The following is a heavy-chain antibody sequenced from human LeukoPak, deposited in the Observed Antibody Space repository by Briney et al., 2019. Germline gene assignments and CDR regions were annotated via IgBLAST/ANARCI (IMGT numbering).Heavy chain of an antibody. CDR1: GFTFSSYG. V-gene: IGHV3-23*01. D-gene: IGHD3-10*02. CDR2: ISGSGGST. J-gene: IGHJ6*04. CDR3: AELGITMIGGV. Sequence: GGSLRLSCAASGFTFSSYGMSWVRQAPGKGLEWVSAISGSGGSTYYADSVKGRFTISRDNSKNTLYLQMNSLGAEDTAVYYCAELGITMIGGVWGKGTTVTISS.